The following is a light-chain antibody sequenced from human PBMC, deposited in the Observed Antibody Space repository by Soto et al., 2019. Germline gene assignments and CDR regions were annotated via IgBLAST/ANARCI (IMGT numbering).Light chain of an antibody. CDR2: AAS. J-gene: IGKJ5*01. V-gene: IGKV1-5*01. CDR3: QQYNSYSIT. CDR1: QSIRGF. Sequence: ASQSIRGFLGWYQQTPGKAPKRLIYAASSLQSGVPSRFSGSGSGTEFTLTISSLQPDDFATYYCQQYNSYSITFGQGTRLEIK.